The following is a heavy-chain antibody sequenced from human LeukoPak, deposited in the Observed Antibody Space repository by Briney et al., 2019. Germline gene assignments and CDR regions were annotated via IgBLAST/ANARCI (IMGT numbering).Heavy chain of an antibody. V-gene: IGHV3-21*06. D-gene: IGHD3-22*01. J-gene: IGHJ4*02. CDR2: ITASSTL. CDR3: ARDNGYFSVDY. Sequence: GGSLRLSCAASGFTFSTYSLSWVRQAPGKGLEWVSSITASSTLYYADSVKGRFTISRDNAENSLYLQMNSLRAEDTAVYYCARDNGYFSVDYWGQGTLVTVSS. CDR1: GFTFSTYS.